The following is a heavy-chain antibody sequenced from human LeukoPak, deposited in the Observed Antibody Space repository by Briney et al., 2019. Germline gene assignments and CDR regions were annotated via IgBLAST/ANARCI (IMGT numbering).Heavy chain of an antibody. CDR1: GYSFTGYY. CDR3: AREQARTTTWYLYMNY. J-gene: IGHJ4*02. CDR2: IDPNSGGT. V-gene: IGHV1-2*06. Sequence: GSSVKVSSKASGYSFTGYYIHWVRQAPGQGPEWMGRIDPNSGGTNSAQKFQARVTLTRDTSIATVYMELSSLRSNDTAVYYCAREQARTTTWYLYMNYWGQGTLVTVSS. D-gene: IGHD3/OR15-3a*01.